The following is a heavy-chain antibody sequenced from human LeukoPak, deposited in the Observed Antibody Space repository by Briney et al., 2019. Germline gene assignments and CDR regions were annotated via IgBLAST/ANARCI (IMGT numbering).Heavy chain of an antibody. J-gene: IGHJ6*02. D-gene: IGHD6-13*01. CDR2: ISWNSGSI. V-gene: IGHV3-9*01. CDR1: GFTFDDYA. CDR3: AKTYSSSWYEAPYYYYGMDV. Sequence: GGSLRLSCAASGFTFDDYAMHWVRHAPGKGLEWVSIISWNSGSIDYADSVKGRFTISRDNAKNSLYLQMNSLRPEDTALYYCAKTYSSSWYEAPYYYYGMDVWGQGTTVTVSS.